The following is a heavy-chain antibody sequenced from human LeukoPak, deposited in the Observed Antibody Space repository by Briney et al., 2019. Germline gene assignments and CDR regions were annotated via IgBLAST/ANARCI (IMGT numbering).Heavy chain of an antibody. Sequence: SETLSLTCTVSGGSISSSSYYWGWIRQPPGKGLEWIETIYYSGSTYYNPSLKSRLTISVDTSKNQFSLKLSSVTAADTAVYYCARDQWLVAVDYYYYMDVWGKGTTVTVSS. CDR1: GGSISSSSYY. D-gene: IGHD6-19*01. CDR2: IYYSGST. V-gene: IGHV4-39*07. J-gene: IGHJ6*03. CDR3: ARDQWLVAVDYYYYMDV.